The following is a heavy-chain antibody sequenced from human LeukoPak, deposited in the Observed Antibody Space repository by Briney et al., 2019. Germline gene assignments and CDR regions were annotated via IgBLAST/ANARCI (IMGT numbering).Heavy chain of an antibody. V-gene: IGHV1-69*05. D-gene: IGHD3-22*01. CDR1: GGTFSSYA. CDR3: ARGRPSGSYYYDSSAYPYYFDY. CDR2: IIPIFGTA. Sequence: ASVKVSCKASGGTFSSYAISWVRQAPGQGLEWMGGIIPIFGTANYAQKFQGRVTITTDESTSTAYMELSSLRSEDTAVYYCARGRPSGSYYYDSSAYPYYFDYWGQGTLVTVSS. J-gene: IGHJ4*02.